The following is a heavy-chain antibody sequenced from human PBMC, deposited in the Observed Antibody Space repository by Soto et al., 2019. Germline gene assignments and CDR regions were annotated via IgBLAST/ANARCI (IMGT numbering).Heavy chain of an antibody. CDR3: TRVGPDIAVAGPYYYYYGMDV. V-gene: IGHV3-49*03. CDR1: GFTFGDYA. D-gene: IGHD6-19*01. J-gene: IGHJ6*02. Sequence: GGSLRLSCTASGFTFGDYAMSWFRQAPGKGLEWVGFIRSKAYGGTTEYAASVKGRFTISRDDSKSIAYLQINSLKTEDTAVYYCTRVGPDIAVAGPYYYYYGMDVWGQGTTVTVSS. CDR2: IRSKAYGGTT.